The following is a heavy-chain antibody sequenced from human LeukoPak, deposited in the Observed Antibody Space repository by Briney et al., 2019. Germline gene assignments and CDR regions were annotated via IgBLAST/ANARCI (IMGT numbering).Heavy chain of an antibody. Sequence: PSDTLSLTCTVSGGSISSYYWSWIRQPPGKGLEWIGDIYYSGSTNYNPSLKSRVTISVDTSKNQFSLKLSSVTAADTAVYYCARGCSAGTPHNWFDPWGQGTLVTVSS. CDR3: ARGCSAGTPHNWFDP. D-gene: IGHD6-13*01. CDR2: IYYSGST. V-gene: IGHV4-59*07. CDR1: GGSISSYY. J-gene: IGHJ5*02.